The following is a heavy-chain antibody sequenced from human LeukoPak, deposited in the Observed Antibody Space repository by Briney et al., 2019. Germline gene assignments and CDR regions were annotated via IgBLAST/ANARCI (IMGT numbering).Heavy chain of an antibody. J-gene: IGHJ6*02. CDR2: INHSEST. D-gene: IGHD4-11*01. Sequence: FKPSETLSLASAVDGGACKGYKWRWIPQPPGKELEWIGEINHSESTNYNPSLKSRVTISVDTSKNQFSLKLSSVTAADTAVYYCARGRTTVTNAQGHYYYYGMDVWGQGTTVTVSS. V-gene: IGHV4-34*01. CDR1: GGACKGYK. CDR3: ARGRTTVTNAQGHYYYYGMDV.